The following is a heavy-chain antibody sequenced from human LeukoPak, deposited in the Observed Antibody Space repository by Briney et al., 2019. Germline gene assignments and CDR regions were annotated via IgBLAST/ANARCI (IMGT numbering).Heavy chain of an antibody. Sequence: PGGSLRLSCAASGFTVSSNYMSWVRQAPGKGLEWVAFIRYDGNNKYYADSVKGRFTISGDNSKNTLYLQMNSLRAEDTAVYYCAKDLGRLYSNGWNPDYWGQGTLVTVSS. CDR2: IRYDGNNK. CDR3: AKDLGRLYSNGWNPDY. D-gene: IGHD6-19*01. CDR1: GFTVSSNY. J-gene: IGHJ4*02. V-gene: IGHV3-30*02.